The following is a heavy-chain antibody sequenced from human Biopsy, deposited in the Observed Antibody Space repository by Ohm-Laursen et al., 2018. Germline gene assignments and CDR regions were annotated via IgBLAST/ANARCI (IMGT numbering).Heavy chain of an antibody. CDR3: ARGMRYCTNAVCYKSGSGSYYQYYYGMDV. Sequence: GTLSLTCAVYVGSFSGYYWSWIRQPPGKGLEWIGEIKHSGSTNYNPSLKSRVTISVDTSKNQFSLKLSSVTAADTAVYYCARGMRYCTNAVCYKSGSGSYYQYYYGMDVWGQGTTVTVSS. D-gene: IGHD2-8*01. CDR1: VGSFSGYY. V-gene: IGHV4-34*01. J-gene: IGHJ6*02. CDR2: IKHSGST.